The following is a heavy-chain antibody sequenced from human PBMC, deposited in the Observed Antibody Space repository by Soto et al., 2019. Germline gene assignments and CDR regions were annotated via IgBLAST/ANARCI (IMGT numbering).Heavy chain of an antibody. CDR1: GDSMTSSSYY. CDR3: ATSQKGYNWNYFDH. V-gene: IGHV4-39*01. J-gene: IGHJ4*02. Sequence: SETLSLTCTVSGDSMTSSSYYWAWIRQPPGKDLEWIGSIYYSERASYNSGSTYYSPSLKSRVSVSVDTSKNQFSLKVSGVSAADTAVYYCATSQKGYNWNYFDHWGQGALVTVSS. CDR2: IYYSERASYNSGST. D-gene: IGHD1-20*01.